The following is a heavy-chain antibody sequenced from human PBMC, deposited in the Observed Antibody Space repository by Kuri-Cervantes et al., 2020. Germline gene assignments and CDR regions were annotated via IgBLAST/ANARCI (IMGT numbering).Heavy chain of an antibody. D-gene: IGHD6-19*01. CDR1: GFTFSSYS. CDR3: ARDRSSGWYGRAFDI. Sequence: GESLKISCAASGFTFSSYSMNWVRQAPGKGLEWVANINEGGSKKYYMDSVTGRFTISRDNAKNSLNLEMNSLRVEDTAVYYCARDRSSGWYGRAFDIWGQGTMVTVSS. V-gene: IGHV3-7*01. CDR2: INEGGSKK. J-gene: IGHJ3*02.